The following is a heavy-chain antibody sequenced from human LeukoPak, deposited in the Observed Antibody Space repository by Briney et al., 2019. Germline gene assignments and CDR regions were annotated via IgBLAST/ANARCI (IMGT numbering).Heavy chain of an antibody. CDR2: INPNSGGT. CDR3: ARDGAPDYYDSSGYLYYYGMDV. D-gene: IGHD3-22*01. V-gene: IGHV1-2*04. J-gene: IGHJ6*02. CDR1: GYTFTGYY. Sequence: ASVKVSCKASGYTFTGYYMHWVRQAPGQGLEWMGWINPNSGGTNYAQKFQGWVTMTRDTSISTAYMELSRLRSDDTAVYYCARDGAPDYYDSSGYLYYYGMDVWGQGTTVTVSS.